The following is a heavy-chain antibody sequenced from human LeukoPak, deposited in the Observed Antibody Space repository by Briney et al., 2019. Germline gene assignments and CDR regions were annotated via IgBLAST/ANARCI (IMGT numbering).Heavy chain of an antibody. V-gene: IGHV3-74*01. D-gene: IGHD6-19*01. CDR2: INSDGRST. J-gene: IGHJ4*02. CDR1: GFTFSRYW. CDR3: ARDPDSSGWSSFEY. Sequence: PGGSLRLSCAASGFTFSRYWMHWVRQAPGKGLVWVSRINSDGRSTNYADSVKGRFTISRDNAKSTLYLQMNSLRAEDTDVYYCARDPDSSGWSSFEYWGQGTLVTVSS.